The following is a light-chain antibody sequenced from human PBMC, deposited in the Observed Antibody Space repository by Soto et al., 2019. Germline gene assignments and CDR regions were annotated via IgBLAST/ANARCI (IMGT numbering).Light chain of an antibody. J-gene: IGLJ2*01. CDR2: SNS. CDR3: AAWDDSVSGVV. Sequence: QSVLTQPPSASGAPGQKVTISCSGSDTNIGRNSVYWFRQLPGTAPKLLIYSNSQRPSGVPDRFPGSRSGTSASLAISGLRSEDEADYSCAAWDDSVSGVVFGGGTKLTVL. V-gene: IGLV1-47*02. CDR1: DTNIGRNS.